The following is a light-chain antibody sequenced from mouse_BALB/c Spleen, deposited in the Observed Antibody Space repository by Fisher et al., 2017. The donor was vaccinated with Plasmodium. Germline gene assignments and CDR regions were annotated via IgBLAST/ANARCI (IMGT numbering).Light chain of an antibody. Sequence: DIVLTQSTATLSVTPGDRVSLSCRASQSIRNYLHWYQQKSHESPRLLIKYASQSISGIPSRFSGSGSGTDFTLKISRVEAEDLGVYYCWQGTHFPRTFGGGTKLEIK. CDR3: WQGTHFPRT. V-gene: IGKV5-45*01. J-gene: IGKJ1*01. CDR1: QSIRNY. CDR2: YAS.